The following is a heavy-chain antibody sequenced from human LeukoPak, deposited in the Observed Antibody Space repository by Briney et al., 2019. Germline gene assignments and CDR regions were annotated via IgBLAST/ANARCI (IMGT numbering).Heavy chain of an antibody. Sequence: TGGSLRLSCAASGFTFSSYWMSWVRQAPGKGLEWVANIKQDGSEKYYVDSVKGRFTISRDNAKNSLYLQMNSLRAEDTAVYYCVRERGYYDFHYWGQGTLVTVSS. CDR2: IKQDGSEK. V-gene: IGHV3-7*01. CDR1: GFTFSSYW. D-gene: IGHD3-3*01. CDR3: VRERGYYDFHY. J-gene: IGHJ4*02.